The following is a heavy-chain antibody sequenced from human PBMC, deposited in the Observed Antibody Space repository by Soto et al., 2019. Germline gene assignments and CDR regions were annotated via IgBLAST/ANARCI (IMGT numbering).Heavy chain of an antibody. J-gene: IGHJ3*02. CDR3: GRVGDGGVATIVASFAFDI. D-gene: IGHD5-12*01. CDR2: IIPILGIA. Sequence: SVKVSCKASGGTFSSYTISWVRQAPGQGLEWMGRIIPILGIANYAQKFQGRVTITADKSTSTAYMELSSLRSEDTAVYYCGRVGDGGVATIVASFAFDIWGQGTMVTVSS. V-gene: IGHV1-69*02. CDR1: GGTFSSYT.